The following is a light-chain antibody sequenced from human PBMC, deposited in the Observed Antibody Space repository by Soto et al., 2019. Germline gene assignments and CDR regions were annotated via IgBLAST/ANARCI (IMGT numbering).Light chain of an antibody. Sequence: MTQSPDTLSVSPGDRVTLSCRASHSVGTNLAWYQQKPGQAPRLLIYGASARATDVPVRFSGSGSGTEFPLTISSLQSEDFAISYCQQYNNWPTWTFGPGTRVEIK. CDR1: HSVGTN. V-gene: IGKV3-15*01. CDR3: QQYNNWPTWT. J-gene: IGKJ1*01. CDR2: GAS.